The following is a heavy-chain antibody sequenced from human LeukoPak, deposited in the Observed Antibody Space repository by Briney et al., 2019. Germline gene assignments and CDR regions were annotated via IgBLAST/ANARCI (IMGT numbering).Heavy chain of an antibody. Sequence: GGSLRLSCAASGFTFNNYNMIWVRQAPGKGLEWVSSISSSSSYIYYADSVKGRFTISRGNARNSLYLQMSSLRAEDTAVYYCAGDRGGTLMVYARGKDFYYMDVWGKGTTVTVSS. CDR2: ISSSSSYI. CDR1: GFTFNNYN. D-gene: IGHD2-8*01. J-gene: IGHJ6*03. V-gene: IGHV3-21*01. CDR3: AGDRGGTLMVYARGKDFYYMDV.